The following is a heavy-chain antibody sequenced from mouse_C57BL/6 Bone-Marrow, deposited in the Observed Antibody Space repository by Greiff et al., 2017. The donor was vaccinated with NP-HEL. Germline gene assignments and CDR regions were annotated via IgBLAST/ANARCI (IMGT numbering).Heavy chain of an antibody. V-gene: IGHV1-81*01. J-gene: IGHJ3*01. D-gene: IGHD1-1*01. CDR3: ASRPDYYGSSY. Sequence: VQLQQSGAELARPGASVKLSCKASGYTFTSYGISWVKQRTGQGLEWIGEIYPRSGNTYYNEKFKGKATLTADKSSSTAYMELRSLTSEDSAVYFCASRPDYYGSSYWGQGTLVTVSA. CDR2: IYPRSGNT. CDR1: GYTFTSYG.